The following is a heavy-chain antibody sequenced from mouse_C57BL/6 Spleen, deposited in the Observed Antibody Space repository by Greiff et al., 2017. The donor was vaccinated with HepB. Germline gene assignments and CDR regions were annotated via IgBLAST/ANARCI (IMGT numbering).Heavy chain of an antibody. D-gene: IGHD4-1*01. Sequence: EVQLQQSGPGLVKPSQSLSLTCSVTGYSITSGYYWNWIRQFPGNKLEWMGYISYDGSNNYNPSLKNRISITRDTSKNQFFLTLNSVTTEDTATYYCARDQTEAWLAYWGQGTRVTVSA. CDR2: ISYDGSN. CDR3: ARDQTEAWLAY. CDR1: GYSITSGYY. J-gene: IGHJ3*01. V-gene: IGHV3-6*01.